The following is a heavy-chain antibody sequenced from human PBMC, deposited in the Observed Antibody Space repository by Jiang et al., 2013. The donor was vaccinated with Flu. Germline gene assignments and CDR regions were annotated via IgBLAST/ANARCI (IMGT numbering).Heavy chain of an antibody. CDR1: GFSFSSYG. V-gene: IGHV3-30*12. J-gene: IGHJ5*02. CDR3: ARDMAAAGRRLDR. CDR2: ISSEGSQS. Sequence: QLVESGGGAVQPGKSLRLSCAASGFSFSSYGMHRVRQAPGKGLEWVAVISSEGSQSKYADAAKDRFVISRDNSKNTLYLEINSLRIDDTAVYYCARDMAAAGRRLDRWGQGVLVTVSS. D-gene: IGHD6-13*01.